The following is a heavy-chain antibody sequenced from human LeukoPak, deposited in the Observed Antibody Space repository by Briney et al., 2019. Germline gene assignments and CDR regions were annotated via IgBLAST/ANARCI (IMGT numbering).Heavy chain of an antibody. CDR3: AKDTPSGVQLWLLSYMDV. CDR2: ISGSGGST. CDR1: GFTFSSYA. J-gene: IGHJ6*03. D-gene: IGHD5-18*01. V-gene: IGHV3-23*01. Sequence: HTGGSLRLSCAASGFTFSSYAMSWVRQAPGKGLEWVSAISGSGGSTYYADSVKGRFTISRDNSKNTLYLQMNSLRAEDTAVYYCAKDTPSGVQLWLLSYMDVWGKGTTVTVSS.